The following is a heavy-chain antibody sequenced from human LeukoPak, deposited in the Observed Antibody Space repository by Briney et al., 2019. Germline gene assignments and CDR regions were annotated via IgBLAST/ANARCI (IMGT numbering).Heavy chain of an antibody. J-gene: IGHJ4*02. CDR2: IKSKADGETT. D-gene: IGHD4/OR15-4a*01. CDR3: AIDEPNYAPYDFDY. V-gene: IGHV3-15*01. CDR1: RFTFSNAW. Sequence: GGSLRLSCAASRFTFSNAWMNWVRQAPGKGLEWVGRIKSKADGETTDYAAPVKGRFTISSDDSNNMVYLQMNSLKIEDTAVYYCAIDEPNYAPYDFDYWGQGTLVTVSS.